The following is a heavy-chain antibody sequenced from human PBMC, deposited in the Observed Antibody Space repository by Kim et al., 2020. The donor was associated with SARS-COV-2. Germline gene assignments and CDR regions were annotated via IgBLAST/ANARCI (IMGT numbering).Heavy chain of an antibody. V-gene: IGHV1-46*01. Sequence: ASVKVSCKASGFTFTTYSMHWLRQAPGRGLEWMGLVNPRGGSTTYAQKFQGRVTLTRDTSTSTVYMDLSSLKSEDTAMYYCARSVATEPSFGFWGQGTRVTVTS. CDR3: ARSVATEPSFGF. CDR1: GFTFTTYS. D-gene: IGHD2-21*02. CDR2: VNPRGGST. J-gene: IGHJ4*02.